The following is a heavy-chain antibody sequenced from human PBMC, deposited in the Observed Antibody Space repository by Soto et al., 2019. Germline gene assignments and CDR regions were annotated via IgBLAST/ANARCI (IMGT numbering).Heavy chain of an antibody. CDR1: GGTFSSYA. D-gene: IGHD3-22*01. J-gene: IGHJ4*02. CDR3: ASPEEAYYYDSSGYYYGFDY. Sequence: QVQLVQSGAEVKKPGSSVKVSCKASGGTFSSYAISWVRQAPGQGLEWMGGIIPIFGTANYAQKFQDRVTITADESTSTAYMELSSLRSEDTAVYYCASPEEAYYYDSSGYYYGFDYWGQGTLVTVSS. CDR2: IIPIFGTA. V-gene: IGHV1-69*01.